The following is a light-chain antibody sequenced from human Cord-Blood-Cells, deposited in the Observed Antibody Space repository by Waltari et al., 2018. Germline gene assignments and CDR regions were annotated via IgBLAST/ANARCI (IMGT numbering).Light chain of an antibody. CDR1: QSISSY. CDR3: QQSYSTPRT. Sequence: DIQMTQSPSSLSASVGARVTITCRASQSISSYINWYQQKPGKAPKLLIYAASSLQSGVPSRLSGSGSGTDFTLTISSLQPEDFATYYCQQSYSTPRTFGQGTKVEIK. J-gene: IGKJ1*01. CDR2: AAS. V-gene: IGKV1-39*01.